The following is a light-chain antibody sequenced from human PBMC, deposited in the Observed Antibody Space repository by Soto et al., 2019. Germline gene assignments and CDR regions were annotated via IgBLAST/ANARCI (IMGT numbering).Light chain of an antibody. CDR1: QSVSNNY. V-gene: IGKV3-20*01. CDR2: VAS. CDR3: QRYGSSNT. J-gene: IGKJ2*01. Sequence: EIVLTQSPGTLSLSPGERATLSCRASQSVSNNYLAWYQQKPGQAPRLLIYVASNRATGIPDRFSGSGSGTDFTLTISRLEPEDFAVYYCQRYGSSNTFGQGTKLEIK.